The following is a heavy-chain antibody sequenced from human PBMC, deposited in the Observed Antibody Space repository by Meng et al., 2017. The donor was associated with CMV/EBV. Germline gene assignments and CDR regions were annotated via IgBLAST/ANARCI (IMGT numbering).Heavy chain of an antibody. V-gene: IGHV3-7*01. CDR1: GFTFSSYW. Sequence: GESLKISYAASGFTFSSYWMSWVRQAPGKGLEWVANIKQDGSEKYYVDSVKGRFTISRDNAKNSLYLQMNSLRAEDTAVYYCARDRLDFWSGYSTYYYYYGMDVWGQGTTVTVSS. CDR3: ARDRLDFWSGYSTYYYYYGMDV. D-gene: IGHD3-3*01. J-gene: IGHJ6*02. CDR2: IKQDGSEK.